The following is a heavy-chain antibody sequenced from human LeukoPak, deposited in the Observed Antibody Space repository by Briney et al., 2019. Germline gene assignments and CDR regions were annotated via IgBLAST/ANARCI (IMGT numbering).Heavy chain of an antibody. J-gene: IGHJ4*02. V-gene: IGHV1-8*01. CDR3: ARSLDDILTGYPYYFDY. Sequence: ASVKVSCKASGYTFTSYDINWVRQATGQGLECMGWMNPNSGNTGYAQKFQGRVTMTRDTSISTAYMELSRLRSDDTAVYYCARSLDDILTGYPYYFDYWGQGTLVTVSS. CDR1: GYTFTSYD. CDR2: MNPNSGNT. D-gene: IGHD3-9*01.